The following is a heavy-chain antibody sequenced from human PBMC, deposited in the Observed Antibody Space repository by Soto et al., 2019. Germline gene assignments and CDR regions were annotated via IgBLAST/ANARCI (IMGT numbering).Heavy chain of an antibody. Sequence: QVQLVQSGAEVKKPGASVKVSCKASGYTFTSYDINWVRQATGQGLEWMGWMNPNSGNTGYAQKFQGRVTMPGNTSIGTAYMELSSLRSEDPAVYYWARGRAGYYGSGSYGADYWGQGTLVPVSS. CDR1: GYTFTSYD. V-gene: IGHV1-8*01. D-gene: IGHD3-10*01. CDR2: MNPNSGNT. CDR3: ARGRAGYYGSGSYGADY. J-gene: IGHJ4*02.